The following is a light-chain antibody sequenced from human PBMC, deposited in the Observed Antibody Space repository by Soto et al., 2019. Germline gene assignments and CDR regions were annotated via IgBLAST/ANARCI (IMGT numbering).Light chain of an antibody. CDR2: FNTDGSH. Sequence: QLVLTQMSAASASLGASVKLTCTLSSRHITHAIAWHQQQPEKGPRYLMKFNTDGSHSKGDGIPDRFSGSTSGAEHYLTISSLQSEDEADYYCQTWGTGIGVFGGGTKLTVL. CDR3: QTWGTGIGV. CDR1: SRHITHA. V-gene: IGLV4-69*02. J-gene: IGLJ3*02.